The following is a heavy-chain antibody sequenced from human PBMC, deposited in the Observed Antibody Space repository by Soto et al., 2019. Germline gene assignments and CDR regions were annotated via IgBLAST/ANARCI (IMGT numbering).Heavy chain of an antibody. CDR2: INDSGST. CDR1: GGSFSGYY. CDR3: ASRHGNRGYYYGMDV. J-gene: IGHJ6*02. D-gene: IGHD3-16*01. V-gene: IGHV4-34*01. Sequence: QVQLQQWGAGLLKPSETLSLTCDVYGGSFSGYYWSWIRQPPGKGLEWIGEINDSGSTNYNPSLKSRVTISVDTSKNQFSLKLSSVTAADTAVYYCASRHGNRGYYYGMDVWGQGTTVTVSS.